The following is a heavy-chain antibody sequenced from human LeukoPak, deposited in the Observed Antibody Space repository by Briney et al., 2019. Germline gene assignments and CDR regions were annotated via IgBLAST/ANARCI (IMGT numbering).Heavy chain of an antibody. Sequence: GGSLRLSCVASGFTFSSYGMHWVRQAPGKGLEWVSSISSSSSYIYYADSVKGRFTISRDNAKNSLYLQMNSLRAEDTAVYYCARDRRLYPWGQGTLVTVSS. CDR1: GFTFSSYG. V-gene: IGHV3-21*01. J-gene: IGHJ5*02. D-gene: IGHD4-17*01. CDR2: ISSSSSYI. CDR3: ARDRRLYP.